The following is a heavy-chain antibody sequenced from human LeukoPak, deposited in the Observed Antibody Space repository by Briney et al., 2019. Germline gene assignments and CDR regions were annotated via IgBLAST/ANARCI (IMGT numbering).Heavy chain of an antibody. CDR2: ISYDGSNK. V-gene: IGHV3-30*04. Sequence: GGSLRLSCAASGFTFSSYAMHWVRQAPGKGLEWVTIISYDGSNKYYADSVKGRFTISRDNSKNTLYLQMNSLRAEDAAVYFCAKAPVTSCRGAYCYPFDSWGQGTLVTVSS. CDR3: AKAPVTSCRGAYCYPFDS. J-gene: IGHJ4*02. CDR1: GFTFSSYA. D-gene: IGHD2-21*01.